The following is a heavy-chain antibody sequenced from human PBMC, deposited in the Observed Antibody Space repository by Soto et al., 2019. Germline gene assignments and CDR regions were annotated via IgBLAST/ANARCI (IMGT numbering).Heavy chain of an antibody. CDR3: ASLSEKVDF. Sequence: LRLSCVASGFTFSSYWMHWLRQAPGRELVWVSEIDTDGNSRNYADSVKGRFTISRDNTKNTLYLQMNSLTAEDTAVYFCASLSEKVDFWGRGTLVTVA. CDR2: IDTDGNSR. V-gene: IGHV3-74*01. J-gene: IGHJ4*02. CDR1: GFTFSSYW.